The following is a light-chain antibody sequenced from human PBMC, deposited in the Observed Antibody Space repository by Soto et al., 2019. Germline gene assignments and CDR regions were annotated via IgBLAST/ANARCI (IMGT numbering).Light chain of an antibody. V-gene: IGLV2-23*01. CDR3: CSFAGSSPWV. CDR2: EGS. Sequence: QSALTQPASVSGSPGQSITISCTGTSSDVGSYNLVSWYQQHPGKAPKLMIYEGSKRPSGVSNRFSGSKSGNTSSLTISGLQAEDEADYYCCSFAGSSPWVFGGGTKLNVL. CDR1: SSDVGSYNL. J-gene: IGLJ3*02.